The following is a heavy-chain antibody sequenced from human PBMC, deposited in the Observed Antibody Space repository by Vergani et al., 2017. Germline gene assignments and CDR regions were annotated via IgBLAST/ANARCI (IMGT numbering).Heavy chain of an antibody. V-gene: IGHV4-39*02. CDR2: IYYSGST. CDR3: AREGVINYYYYYYMDV. D-gene: IGHD3-16*02. CDR1: GGSISSYY. Sequence: QVQLQESGPGLVKPSETLSLTCTVSGGSISSYYWGWIRQPPGKGLEWIGSIYYSGSTYYNPSLKSRVTISVDTSKNQFSLKLSSVTAADTAVYYCAREGVINYYYYYYMDVWGKGTTVTVSS. J-gene: IGHJ6*03.